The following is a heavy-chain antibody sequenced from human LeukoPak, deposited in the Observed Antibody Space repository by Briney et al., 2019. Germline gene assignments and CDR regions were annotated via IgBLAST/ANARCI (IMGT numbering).Heavy chain of an antibody. CDR3: ARVDFRENFDY. D-gene: IGHD5-24*01. Sequence: PSETLSLTCTVFGGSISSYYWNWIRQPPGKGLEWIGFMSYSGSTQYNPSLRSRVTISLDTSKNQFSLKLSSVTAADTAMYYCARVDFRENFDYWGQGTLVAVSS. V-gene: IGHV4-59*01. CDR1: GGSISSYY. CDR2: MSYSGST. J-gene: IGHJ4*02.